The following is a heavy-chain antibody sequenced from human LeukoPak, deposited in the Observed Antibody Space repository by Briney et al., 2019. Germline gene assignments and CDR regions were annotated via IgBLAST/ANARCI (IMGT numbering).Heavy chain of an antibody. CDR2: VHLDGRT. D-gene: IGHD3-3*01. Sequence: SRTLSLTWGVSGASVTTTGAWTWVRQPPGKGLEWIGEVHLDGRTNYNPSLKSRLTISVDLSENHISLKLTSVTAADTAVYYCAREGGFFRPLDYSGQGTLVTVSS. V-gene: IGHV4-4*02. J-gene: IGHJ4*02. CDR3: AREGGFFRPLDY. CDR1: GASVTTTGA.